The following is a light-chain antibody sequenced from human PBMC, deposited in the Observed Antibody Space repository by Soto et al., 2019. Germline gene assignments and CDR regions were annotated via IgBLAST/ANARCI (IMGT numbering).Light chain of an antibody. Sequence: DIQMTQSPSSLSASVGDRVTITCRASQSISSYLNWYQQKPGKAPKLLIYAASSLQSGVPSRFSGSGSGTEFTLTISRLLPEDFAVYHCQQLYTLPFTFGQGTRL. V-gene: IGKV1-39*01. CDR1: QSISSY. J-gene: IGKJ5*01. CDR2: AAS. CDR3: QQLYTLPFT.